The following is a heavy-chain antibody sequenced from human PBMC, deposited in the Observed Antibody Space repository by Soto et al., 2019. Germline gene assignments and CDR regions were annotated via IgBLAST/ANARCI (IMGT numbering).Heavy chain of an antibody. D-gene: IGHD6-6*01. V-gene: IGHV5-51*01. J-gene: IGHJ6*03. CDR3: ARHAPYRVPRIAARRENDEIGYYYYYYMDV. Sequence: PGESLKISCKGSGYSFTSYWIGWVRQMPGKGLEWMGIIYPGDSDTRYSPSFQGQVTISADKSISTAYLQWSSLKASDTAMYYCARHAPYRVPRIAARRENDEIGYYYYYYMDVWGKGTTVTVSS. CDR1: GYSFTSYW. CDR2: IYPGDSDT.